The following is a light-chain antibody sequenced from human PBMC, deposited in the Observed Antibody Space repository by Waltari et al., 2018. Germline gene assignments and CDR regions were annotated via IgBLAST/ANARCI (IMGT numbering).Light chain of an antibody. CDR1: SSDVGGYNY. J-gene: IGLJ2*01. CDR3: CSYAGSYNLV. Sequence: QSALTQPRSVSGSPGQSVTISCTGTSSDVGGYNYVSWYQQHPGKAPKFMIYDVSERPSGVPERFSGSKSGNTASLTISGIKAEDEADYYCCSYAGSYNLVFGGGTKLTVL. V-gene: IGLV2-11*01. CDR2: DVS.